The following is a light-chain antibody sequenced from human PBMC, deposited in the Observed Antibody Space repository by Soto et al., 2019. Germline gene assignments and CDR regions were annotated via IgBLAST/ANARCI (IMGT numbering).Light chain of an antibody. CDR3: QTWGTGIRV. Sequence: QAVVTQSPSASASLGASVKLTCTLSSGHSNYAIAWHQQQPEKGPRYLMKVNSDGSRRKGDGIPDRFSGSSSGAQRYLTISSLQSEDEADYYCQTWGTGIRVFGTGTKLTVL. CDR1: SGHSNYA. J-gene: IGLJ1*01. CDR2: VNSDGSR. V-gene: IGLV4-69*01.